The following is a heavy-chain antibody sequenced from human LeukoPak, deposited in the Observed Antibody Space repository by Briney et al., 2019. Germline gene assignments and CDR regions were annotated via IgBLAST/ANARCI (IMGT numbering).Heavy chain of an antibody. CDR2: IGGSNGIT. Sequence: GGSLRLSCAASRFTFNSYAMSWVRQAPGKGLEWVSVIGGSNGITFYVGSVKGRFTISRDNSKDTLYLQMNSLRAEDTAVYYCARSGVPGAMTWFDPWGQGTLVTVSS. V-gene: IGHV3-23*01. D-gene: IGHD2-2*01. CDR1: RFTFNSYA. J-gene: IGHJ5*02. CDR3: ARSGVPGAMTWFDP.